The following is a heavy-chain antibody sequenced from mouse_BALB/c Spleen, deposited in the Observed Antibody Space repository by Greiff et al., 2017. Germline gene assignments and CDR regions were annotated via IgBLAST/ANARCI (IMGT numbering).Heavy chain of an antibody. CDR3: ARENRATAMDY. J-gene: IGHJ4*01. CDR2: INPYNDGT. D-gene: IGHD3-1*01. V-gene: IGHV1-14*01. Sequence: VQLKQSGPELVKPGASVKMSCKASGYTFTSYVMHWVKQKPGQGLEWIGYINPYNDGTKYNEKFKGKATLTSDKSSSTAYMELSSLTSEDSAVYYCARENRATAMDYWGQGTSVTVSS. CDR1: GYTFTSYV.